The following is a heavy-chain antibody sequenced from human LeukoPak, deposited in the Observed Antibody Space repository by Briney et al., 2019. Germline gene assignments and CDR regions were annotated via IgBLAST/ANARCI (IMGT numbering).Heavy chain of an antibody. J-gene: IGHJ6*03. CDR1: GFTFSDYY. CDR3: AKTGREYCSSTSCYATPNYYYYMDV. Sequence: GSLRLSCAASGFTFSDYYMSWIRQAPGKGLEWVSYISSSGSTIYYADSVKGRFTISRDDAKNSLYLQMNSLRAEDTAVYYCAKTGREYCSSTSCYATPNYYYYMDVWGKGTTVTISS. V-gene: IGHV3-11*01. D-gene: IGHD2-2*01. CDR2: ISSSGSTI.